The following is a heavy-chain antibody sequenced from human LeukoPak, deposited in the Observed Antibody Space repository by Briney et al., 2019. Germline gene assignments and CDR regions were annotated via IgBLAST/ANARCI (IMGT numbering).Heavy chain of an antibody. CDR3: ARGYYNSSGYSPYYSDY. CDR2: ISYDGSNK. D-gene: IGHD3-22*01. CDR1: GFTFSSYA. V-gene: IGHV3-30-3*01. J-gene: IGHJ4*02. Sequence: PGGSLRLSCAASGFTFSSYAMHWVRQAPGKGLEWVAVISYDGSNKYYADSVKGRFTISRDNSKNTLYLQMNSLRAEDTAVYYCARGYYNSSGYSPYYSDYWGQGTLVTVSS.